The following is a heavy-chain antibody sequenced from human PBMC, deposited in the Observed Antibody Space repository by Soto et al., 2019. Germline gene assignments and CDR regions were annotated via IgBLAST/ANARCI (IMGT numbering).Heavy chain of an antibody. V-gene: IGHV3-30*03. J-gene: IGHJ4*02. CDR1: GFTFRTYG. Sequence: QVQLVESGGGFVQPRKSLRLSCAVSGFTFRTYGMHWVRQAPRKGLEWLAFISDDGSTLYYADSLKGRFTISRDNSKNTLHLQMTSLSVEDTAVYYCARDPPDGDYFFDYWGQGTLVTVSS. CDR3: ARDPPDGDYFFDY. CDR2: ISDDGSTL. D-gene: IGHD4-17*01.